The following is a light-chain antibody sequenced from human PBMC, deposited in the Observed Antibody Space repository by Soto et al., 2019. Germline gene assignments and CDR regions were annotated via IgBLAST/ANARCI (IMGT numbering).Light chain of an antibody. J-gene: IGKJ1*01. Sequence: DIQMTQSPSSLSASVGDRVTITCRASQSIRSYLSWYQQKPGKAPKLLIYAASSLQSGVPSRFSVTGSVTDFTLTITSLQPEDFATYYCQQSYSTPLTFGQWTKVEIK. CDR2: AAS. CDR1: QSIRSY. V-gene: IGKV1-39*01. CDR3: QQSYSTPLT.